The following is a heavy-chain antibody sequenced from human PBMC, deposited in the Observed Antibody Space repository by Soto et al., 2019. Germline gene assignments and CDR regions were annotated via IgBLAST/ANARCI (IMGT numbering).Heavy chain of an antibody. CDR2: TYYRSKWYS. J-gene: IGHJ5*02. CDR1: GDSVSSNSAA. Sequence: SQTLSLTCAISGDSVSSNSAAWNWIRQSPSRGLEWLGRTYYRSKWYSYYAISVKSRITIKADTSKNQFSLQLNSVTPEDTAVYYSARGPAAIDTWGQGTLVTVSS. CDR3: ARGPAAIDT. V-gene: IGHV6-1*01. D-gene: IGHD6-25*01.